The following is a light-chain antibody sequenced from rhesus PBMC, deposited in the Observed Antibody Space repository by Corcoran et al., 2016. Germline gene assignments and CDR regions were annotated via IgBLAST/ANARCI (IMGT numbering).Light chain of an antibody. CDR3: LQDIQLPLT. CDR1: QSLLHSNGYTY. V-gene: IGKV2-78*01. Sequence: DIVMTQTPLSLPVTPGEPASISCRSSQSLLHSNGYTYLFWYLQKPGQSPQLLIYLGSNRASGVPDRVSGSGSGTDFKLKISRVEAEDVGVYYCLQDIQLPLTFGGGTKVEIK. J-gene: IGKJ4*01. CDR2: LGS.